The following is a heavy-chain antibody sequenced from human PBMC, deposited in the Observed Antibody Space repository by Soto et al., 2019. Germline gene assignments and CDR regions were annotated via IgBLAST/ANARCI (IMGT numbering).Heavy chain of an antibody. V-gene: IGHV3-7*01. CDR2: IKLDGTEE. J-gene: IGHJ4*02. CDR3: ERDSGYGSGNSVNHYLDY. D-gene: IGHD3-10*01. Sequence: EVQLVESGGGLVQPGGSLRLSCVASGFTFSNYWMSWVRQAPGKGLEWVGTIKLDGTEEKYVDSVKGRFTISRDNAENSVYLQMNSLRAEDTAVYYCERDSGYGSGNSVNHYLDYWGQGTLVTVSS. CDR1: GFTFSNYW.